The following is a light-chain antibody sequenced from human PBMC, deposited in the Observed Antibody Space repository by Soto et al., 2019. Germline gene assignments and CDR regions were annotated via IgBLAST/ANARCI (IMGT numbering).Light chain of an antibody. CDR2: KAS. Sequence: EIEMTQSPKTLSASVGARVTITSRASQSISGWLAWYQQKPGKAPRLLIYKASNLQSGVPSRFSGSGSGTEFILTISSLHPDDFATYYCQQYNSHSTFGQGTKVDIK. J-gene: IGKJ1*01. CDR3: QQYNSHST. CDR1: QSISGW. V-gene: IGKV1-5*03.